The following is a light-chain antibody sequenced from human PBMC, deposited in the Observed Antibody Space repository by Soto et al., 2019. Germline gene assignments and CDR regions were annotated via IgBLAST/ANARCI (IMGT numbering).Light chain of an antibody. V-gene: IGLV2-8*01. Sequence: QSALTQPPSASGSPGQSVTISCTGTSSDVGGYNYVSWYQQHPGKAPKLMIYEVSKRPSGVPDRFSGSNSGNTASLTVSGLHAEDEADYYCSSYAGSNNVVFGGGTKLTVL. CDR2: EVS. CDR1: SSDVGGYNY. CDR3: SSYAGSNNVV. J-gene: IGLJ2*01.